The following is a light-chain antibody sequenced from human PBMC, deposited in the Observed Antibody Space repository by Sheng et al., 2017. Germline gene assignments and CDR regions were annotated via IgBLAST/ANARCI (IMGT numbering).Light chain of an antibody. J-gene: IGKJ1*01. CDR1: RNVLFTSNNKNY. CDR2: WAS. Sequence: DIVMTQSPDSLAVSLGERATINCKSSRNVLFTSNNKNYLNWYQQKPGQPPKLLIYWASTRESGVPDRFSGSGSGTDFTLTISSLQAEDVAVYYCQQYYSTPRTFGQGTTVEMK. CDR3: QQYYSTPRT. V-gene: IGKV4-1*01.